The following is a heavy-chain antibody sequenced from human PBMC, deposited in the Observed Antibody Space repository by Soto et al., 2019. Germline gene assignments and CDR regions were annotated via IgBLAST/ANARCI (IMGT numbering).Heavy chain of an antibody. CDR2: ISAYNGNT. D-gene: IGHD3-3*01. CDR3: ARALGKYYDFWSGYPTQFDY. V-gene: IGHV1-18*01. J-gene: IGHJ4*02. Sequence: ASVKVSCKASGGTFSSYAITWVRQAPGQGLEWMGWISAYNGNTNYAQKLQGRVTMTTDTSTSTAYMELRSLRSDDTAVYYCARALGKYYDFWSGYPTQFDYWGQGTLVTVSS. CDR1: GGTFSSYA.